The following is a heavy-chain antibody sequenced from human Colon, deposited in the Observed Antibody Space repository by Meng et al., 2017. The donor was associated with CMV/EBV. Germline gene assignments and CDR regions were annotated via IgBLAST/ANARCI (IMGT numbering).Heavy chain of an antibody. D-gene: IGHD3-10*01. Sequence: GESLKISCAASGFTLGRYEMNWVRQAPGKGLEWVSYINRGGTTIHYAGSVKGRFTISRDNAENSVYLQMHSLRAEDTALYYCATGFGDTGSWTLFDYWGQGTLVTVSS. J-gene: IGHJ4*02. CDR1: GFTLGRYE. CDR2: INRGGTTI. CDR3: ATGFGDTGSWTLFDY. V-gene: IGHV3-48*03.